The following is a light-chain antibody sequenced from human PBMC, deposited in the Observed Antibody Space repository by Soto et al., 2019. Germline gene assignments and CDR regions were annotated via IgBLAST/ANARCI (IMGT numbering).Light chain of an antibody. Sequence: QSALTQPASVSGSPGQSITISCTGTSSDVGGYNYVSWYQQHPGKAPKLMIYEVGNRPSGVSNRFSGSKSGNTASLTISGLQAEDEADYYCSSYTSSSTLEVFGGGTKVTVL. CDR1: SSDVGGYNY. CDR2: EVG. J-gene: IGLJ2*01. V-gene: IGLV2-14*01. CDR3: SSYTSSSTLEV.